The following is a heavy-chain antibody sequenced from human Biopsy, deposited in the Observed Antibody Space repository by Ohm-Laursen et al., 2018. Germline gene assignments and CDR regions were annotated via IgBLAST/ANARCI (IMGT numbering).Heavy chain of an antibody. D-gene: IGHD2-15*01. J-gene: IGHJ1*01. Sequence: ASVKVSCKASGYTFTGQYLHWVRQVPGQGLEWMGWINPHSGTTKFARDFQGRVTMTRDTSITTAYMELRRLRSDGTAVYYCAKGQDLRGGAEYFQHWGQGALVTVSS. CDR1: GYTFTGQY. V-gene: IGHV1-2*02. CDR3: AKGQDLRGGAEYFQH. CDR2: INPHSGTT.